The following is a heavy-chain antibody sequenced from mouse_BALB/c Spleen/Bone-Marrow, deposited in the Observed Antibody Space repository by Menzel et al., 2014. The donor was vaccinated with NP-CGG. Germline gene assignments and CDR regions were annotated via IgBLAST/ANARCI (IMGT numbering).Heavy chain of an antibody. V-gene: IGHV1-9*01. CDR2: ILPGSGST. CDR3: ARYYRYDY. D-gene: IGHD2-14*01. Sequence: QVQLQQSGAELMKPGASVKISCKATGYTFRSYCIEWVKQRPGHGLEWVGEILPGSGSTNYNEKFKGKATFTADTSSNTAYMQLSSLTSEDSAVYFCARYYRYDYWGQGTTLTVSS. CDR1: GYTFRSYC. J-gene: IGHJ2*01.